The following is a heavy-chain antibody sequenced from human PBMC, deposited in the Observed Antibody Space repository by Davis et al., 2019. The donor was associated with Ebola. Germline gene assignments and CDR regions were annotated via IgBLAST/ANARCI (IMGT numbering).Heavy chain of an antibody. V-gene: IGHV3-21*01. CDR1: GFTFSSYE. CDR2: ISSSSSYI. Sequence: GGSLRLSCAASGFTFSSYEMNWVRQAPGKGLEWVSSISSSSSYIYYADSVKGRFTISRDNAKNSLYLQMNSLRAEDTAVYYCARGIGWERPYYFDYWGQGTLVTVSS. CDR3: ARGIGWERPYYFDY. D-gene: IGHD1-26*01. J-gene: IGHJ4*02.